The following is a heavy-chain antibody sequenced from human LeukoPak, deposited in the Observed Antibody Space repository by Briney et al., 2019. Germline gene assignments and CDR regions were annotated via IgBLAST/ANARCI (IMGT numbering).Heavy chain of an antibody. CDR1: GGSISSGGYY. J-gene: IGHJ5*02. V-gene: IGHV4-31*03. CDR2: IYYSGST. D-gene: IGHD5-12*01. CDR3: ARDDSGYGGTRSDP. Sequence: SETLSLTCTVSGGSISSGGYYWSWIRQHSGKGLEWIGYIYYSGSTYYNPSLKSRVTISVDTSKNQFSLKLSSVTAADTAVYYCARDDSGYGGTRSDPRGQGTLVTVSS.